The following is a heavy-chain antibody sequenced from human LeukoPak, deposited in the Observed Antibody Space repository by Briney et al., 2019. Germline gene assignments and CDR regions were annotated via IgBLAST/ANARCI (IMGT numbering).Heavy chain of an antibody. CDR3: ATGPITMVRGVITLSFDY. D-gene: IGHD3-10*01. CDR2: FDPEDGET. CDR1: RYTRTELS. Sequence: ASVMLSCKVSRYTRTELSMHWVRQAPGKGLECRGVFDPEDGETIYAQKFQGRVTMTEDTSTDTAYMELSSLRSEDTAVYYCATGPITMVRGVITLSFDYWGQGTLVTVSS. V-gene: IGHV1-24*01. J-gene: IGHJ4*02.